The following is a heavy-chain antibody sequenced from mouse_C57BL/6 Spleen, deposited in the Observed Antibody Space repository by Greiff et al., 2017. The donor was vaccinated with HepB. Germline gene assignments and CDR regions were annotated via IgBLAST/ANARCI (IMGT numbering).Heavy chain of an antibody. D-gene: IGHD1-1*01. Sequence: QVQLQQSGAELVMPGASVKLSCKASGYTFTSYWMHWVKQRPGQGLEWIGEIDPSDSYTNYNQKFKGKSTLTVDKSSSTAYMQLSSLTSEDSAVYYCARWALYGNYAMDYWGQGTSVTVSS. CDR1: GYTFTSYW. V-gene: IGHV1-69*01. CDR3: ARWALYGNYAMDY. CDR2: IDPSDSYT. J-gene: IGHJ4*01.